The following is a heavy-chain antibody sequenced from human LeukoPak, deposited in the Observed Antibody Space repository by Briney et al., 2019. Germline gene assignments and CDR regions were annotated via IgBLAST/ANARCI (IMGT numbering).Heavy chain of an antibody. CDR3: AKKLSGSYKGFDY. CDR1: GYTFSSYA. J-gene: IGHJ4*02. V-gene: IGHV3-23*01. Sequence: GGSLTLSCTASGYTFSSYAMSWLRQAPGKGLEWVSGISDSGGTIYYAVSVKGRFTISRDNSKNSLYLQMNSLRAEDTAVYYCAKKLSGSYKGFDYWGQGTLVTVSS. D-gene: IGHD1-26*01. CDR2: ISDSGGTI.